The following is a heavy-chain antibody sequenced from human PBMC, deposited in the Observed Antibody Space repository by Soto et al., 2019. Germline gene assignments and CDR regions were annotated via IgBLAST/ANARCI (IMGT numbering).Heavy chain of an antibody. V-gene: IGHV3-23*01. CDR1: GFTFSSYA. J-gene: IGHJ3*02. D-gene: IGHD3-10*01. Sequence: GGSLRLSCAASGFTFSSYAMSWVRQAPGKGLEWVSAISGSGGSTYYADSVKGRFTIYRDNSKNTLYLQMNSLRAEDTAVYYCAKDVSYFYGSGSYYTSAFDIWGQGTMVTVSS. CDR3: AKDVSYFYGSGSYYTSAFDI. CDR2: ISGSGGST.